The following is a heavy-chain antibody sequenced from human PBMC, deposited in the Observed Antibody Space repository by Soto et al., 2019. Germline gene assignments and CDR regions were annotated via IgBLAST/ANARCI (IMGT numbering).Heavy chain of an antibody. J-gene: IGHJ4*02. Sequence: QITLKESGPTLVKPTQTLTLTCTFSGFSLSTSGVSVGWIRQPPGKALECLAVIYWDDDKRYRPSLQSRLTVTKDTSKNQVVLTMTNMDPVDTATYYCTHRRGLGEFYWGQGTLDTVSS. V-gene: IGHV2-5*02. CDR3: THRRGLGEFY. CDR1: GFSLSTSGVS. CDR2: IYWDDDK. D-gene: IGHD3-10*01.